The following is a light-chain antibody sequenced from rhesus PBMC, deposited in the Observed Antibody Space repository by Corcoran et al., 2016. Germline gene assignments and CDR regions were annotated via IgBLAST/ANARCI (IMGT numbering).Light chain of an antibody. Sequence: DIQMTQSPSALSASVGDRVTITCRTSEKVNNYLNWYQQKAGKAPNLLIYKTSTLQSGVPSRFSGSGSGTDYTFTLSSLQSEDVATYYCQHNYDAPPYNFGQWTKVEIK. CDR1: EKVNNY. CDR3: QHNYDAPPYN. V-gene: IGKV1-74*01. J-gene: IGKJ2*01. CDR2: KTS.